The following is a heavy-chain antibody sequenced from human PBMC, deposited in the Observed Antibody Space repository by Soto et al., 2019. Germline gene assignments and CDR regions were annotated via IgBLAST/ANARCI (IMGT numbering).Heavy chain of an antibody. CDR2: ISGSGGST. CDR3: AKFGGKYSSGWYFAY. Sequence: GGSRRLSCAASGFTFSSCAMSWVRQAPGKGLEWVSAISGSGGSTYYADSVKGRFTISRDNSKNTLYLQMNSLRAEDTAVYYCAKFGGKYSSGWYFAYSGQGPLVPVSS. J-gene: IGHJ4*02. CDR1: GFTFSSCA. D-gene: IGHD6-25*01. V-gene: IGHV3-23*01.